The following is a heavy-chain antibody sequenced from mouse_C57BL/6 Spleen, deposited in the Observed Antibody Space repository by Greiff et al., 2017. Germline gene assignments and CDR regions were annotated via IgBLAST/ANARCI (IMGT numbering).Heavy chain of an antibody. CDR1: GYTFTSYW. Sequence: QVQLQQPGAELVKPGASVKLSCKASGYTFTSYWMHWVKQRPGQGLEWIGMIHPNSGSTNYNEKFKSKATMTVDKSSSTAYMQLSSLTSEDSAVYYCERGPPYPPWYFEVWGTGTTVTVST. V-gene: IGHV1-64*01. J-gene: IGHJ1*03. CDR2: IHPNSGST. D-gene: IGHD2-10*01. CDR3: ERGPPYPPWYFEV.